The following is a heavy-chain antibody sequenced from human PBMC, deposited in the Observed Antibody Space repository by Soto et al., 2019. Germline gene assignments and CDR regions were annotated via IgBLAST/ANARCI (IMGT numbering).Heavy chain of an antibody. V-gene: IGHV4-31*03. CDR3: ARIEMASIK. CDR2: IYYTGST. Sequence: SETLSLTCSVSGASIRSGGYYWSWLRQSPGKGLEWIGHIYYTGSTFYSPSLKSRLTISLDTSKNQFSLDLRSVTAADTAMYYRARIEMASIKWGRGTLVTVSS. CDR1: GASIRSGGYY. J-gene: IGHJ4*02.